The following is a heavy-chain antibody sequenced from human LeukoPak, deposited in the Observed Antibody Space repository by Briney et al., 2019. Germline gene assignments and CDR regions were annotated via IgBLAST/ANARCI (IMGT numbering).Heavy chain of an antibody. CDR3: AREGYCSSTSCRSYYYYGMDV. Sequence: GRSLRLSCAASGFTFSSYGMHWVRQAPGKGLEWVAVISYDGSNKYCADSVKGRFTISRDNSKNTLYLQMNSLRAEDTAVYYCAREGYCSSTSCRSYYYYGMDVWGQGTTVTVSS. V-gene: IGHV3-30*03. CDR1: GFTFSSYG. D-gene: IGHD2-2*01. CDR2: ISYDGSNK. J-gene: IGHJ6*02.